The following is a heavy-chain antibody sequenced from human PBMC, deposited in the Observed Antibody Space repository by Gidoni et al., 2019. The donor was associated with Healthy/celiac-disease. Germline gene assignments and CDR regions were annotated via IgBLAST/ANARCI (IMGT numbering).Heavy chain of an antibody. Sequence: QVQLQQWGAGLLTPSETLSLTCAVYGGSFSGYYWSWIRQPPGKGLEWIGEINHSGSTNYNPSLKSRVTISVDTSKNQFSLKLSSVTAADTAVYYCARESGYYGSGSYPLDYWGQGTLVTVSS. V-gene: IGHV4-34*01. CDR3: ARESGYYGSGSYPLDY. CDR1: GGSFSGYY. J-gene: IGHJ4*02. D-gene: IGHD3-10*01. CDR2: INHSGST.